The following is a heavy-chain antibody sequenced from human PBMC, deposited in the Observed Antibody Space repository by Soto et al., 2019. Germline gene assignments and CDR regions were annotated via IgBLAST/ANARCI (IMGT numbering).Heavy chain of an antibody. D-gene: IGHD3-3*01. CDR2: VYHTGRT. CDR1: GGSFKSGSYS. CDR3: ERDFSYSDT. J-gene: IGHJ4*03. V-gene: IGHV4-61*01. Sequence: SETLSLTCTVSGGSFKSGSYSWSWIRQPPGKGLEWIGYVYHTGRTSYNPSLKSRVSISMDTSKNQFSLNLDSVTAAGTAVYFCERDFSYSDTWDPETLLAVSS.